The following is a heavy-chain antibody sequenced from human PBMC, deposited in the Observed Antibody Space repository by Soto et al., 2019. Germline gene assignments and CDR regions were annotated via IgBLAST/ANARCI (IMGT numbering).Heavy chain of an antibody. CDR2: ISSPGGSR. J-gene: IGHJ4*02. CDR3: VKVKNGDYDY. V-gene: IGHV3-64D*06. D-gene: IGHD4-17*01. CDR1: GFTFSSYA. Sequence: GGSLRLYCSASGFTFSSYAMHWVRQAPGRGLESVSAISSPGGSRYYADSVKGRFTISRDNSKNTLYLQRSSLRAEDTAVYYCVKVKNGDYDYWGQGTLVTVSS.